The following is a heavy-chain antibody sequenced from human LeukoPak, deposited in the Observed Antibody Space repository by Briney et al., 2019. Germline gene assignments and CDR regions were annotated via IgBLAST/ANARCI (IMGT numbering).Heavy chain of an antibody. J-gene: IGHJ4*02. CDR3: ARESSGSSVDY. D-gene: IGHD1-26*01. CDR2: INAGNGNT. Sequence: GASVKVSCKASGYTFTGYGISWVRQAPGQRLEWMGWINAGNGNTKYSQKFQGRVTITRDTSASTAYMELSSLRSEDTAVYYCARESSGSSVDYWGQGTLVTVSS. V-gene: IGHV1-3*01. CDR1: GYTFTGYG.